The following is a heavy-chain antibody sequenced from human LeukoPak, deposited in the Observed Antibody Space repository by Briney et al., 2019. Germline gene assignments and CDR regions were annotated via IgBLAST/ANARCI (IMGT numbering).Heavy chain of an antibody. J-gene: IGHJ3*02. CDR2: IYSSGST. D-gene: IGHD3-3*01. V-gene: IGHV3-66*01. CDR3: ARGVVIAVTTGDAFDI. CDR1: GFTVSSNY. Sequence: GGSLRLSCAASGFTVSSNYMSWVRQAPGKGLEWVSVIYSSGSTYYADSVKGRFTISRNNSKNTLYLQMNSLRAEDTAVYYCARGVVIAVTTGDAFDIWGQGTMVTVSS.